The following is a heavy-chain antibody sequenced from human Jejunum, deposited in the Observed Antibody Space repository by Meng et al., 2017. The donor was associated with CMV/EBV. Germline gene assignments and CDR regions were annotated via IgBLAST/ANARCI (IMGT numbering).Heavy chain of an antibody. J-gene: IGHJ5*02. CDR1: GFTFSTYN. V-gene: IGHV3-21*01. CDR3: ARDIDH. Sequence: VGSGGGLVKPGGSLRLFCIGSGFTFSTYNMNWVRQAPGKGLEWVSSISSRSRYINYADSVKGRFTISRDNAENSLYLQMNSLRVEDTAVYYCARDIDHWGQGTLVTVSS. CDR2: ISSRSRYI.